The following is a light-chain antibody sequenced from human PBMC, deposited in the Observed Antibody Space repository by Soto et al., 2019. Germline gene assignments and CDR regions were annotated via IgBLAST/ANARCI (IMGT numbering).Light chain of an antibody. Sequence: QSVLTQPPSVSGAPGQRVTISCTGNSSNLGAGYDVHWYQQLPGAAPKLVIYDDNKRPSGIPARFSGSKSGTSATLGITGLETGDEADYYCGAWDDSLNVYVFGSGTKVTVL. CDR1: SSNLGAGYD. J-gene: IGLJ1*01. CDR3: GAWDDSLNVYV. V-gene: IGLV1-51*01. CDR2: DDN.